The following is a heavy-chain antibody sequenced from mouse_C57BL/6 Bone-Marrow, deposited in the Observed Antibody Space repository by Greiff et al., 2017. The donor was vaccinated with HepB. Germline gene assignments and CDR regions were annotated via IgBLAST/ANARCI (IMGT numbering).Heavy chain of an antibody. J-gene: IGHJ1*03. CDR3: ARDYGSFYWDFDV. CDR1: GYTFTSYG. V-gene: IGHV1-81*01. D-gene: IGHD1-1*01. Sequence: QVQLQQSGAELARPGASVKLSCKASGYTFTSYGISWVKQRTGQGLEWIGDIYPRSGNTYYNEKFKGKATLTADKSSSTAYMELRSLTSEDSAVYYCARDYGSFYWDFDVWGTGTTLTVSS. CDR2: IYPRSGNT.